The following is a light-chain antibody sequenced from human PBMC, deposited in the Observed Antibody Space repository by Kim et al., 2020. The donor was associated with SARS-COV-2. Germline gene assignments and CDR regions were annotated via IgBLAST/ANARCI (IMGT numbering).Light chain of an antibody. V-gene: IGLV2-14*03. Sequence: GQSITISCPGTSSDVGGYDYVSWYQQHPGKAPKLIIFDVSKRPSGVSNRFSGSKSGNTASLTISGLQAEDEADYYCTSYTSSSNVVFGGGTQLTVL. CDR2: DVS. CDR3: TSYTSSSNVV. CDR1: SSDVGGYDY. J-gene: IGLJ2*01.